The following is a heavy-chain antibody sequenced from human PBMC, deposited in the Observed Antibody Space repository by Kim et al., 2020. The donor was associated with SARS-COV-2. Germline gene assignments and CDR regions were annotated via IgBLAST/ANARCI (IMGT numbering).Heavy chain of an antibody. CDR1: GFTFDDYA. CDR2: ISWNSGSI. Sequence: GGSLRLSCAASGFTFDDYAMHWVRQAPGKGLEWVSGISWNSGSIGYADSVKGRFTIYRDNAKNSLYLQMNSLRAEDTALYYCAKGNSSWSPIDYWGQGTLVTVSS. D-gene: IGHD6-13*01. CDR3: AKGNSSWSPIDY. V-gene: IGHV3-9*01. J-gene: IGHJ4*02.